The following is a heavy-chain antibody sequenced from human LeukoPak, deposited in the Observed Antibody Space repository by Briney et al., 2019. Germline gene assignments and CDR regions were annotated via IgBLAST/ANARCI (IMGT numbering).Heavy chain of an antibody. J-gene: IGHJ4*02. Sequence: GGSLRLSCAASGFTFSSYAMSWVRQAPGKGLEWVSSISTYGGSTYYADSVKGRFTISRDKSKNMLYLQMNSLRAEDTALYYCAKDHYDSGNWIFGCWGQGTLVTVSS. D-gene: IGHD3-22*01. V-gene: IGHV3-23*01. CDR1: GFTFSSYA. CDR2: ISTYGGST. CDR3: AKDHYDSGNWIFGC.